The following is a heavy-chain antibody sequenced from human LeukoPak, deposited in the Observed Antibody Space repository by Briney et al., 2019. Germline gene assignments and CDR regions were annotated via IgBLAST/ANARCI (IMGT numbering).Heavy chain of an antibody. CDR2: ISSSSSTI. D-gene: IGHD3-10*01. V-gene: IGHV3-48*01. J-gene: IGHJ6*03. Sequence: SGGSLRLSCAASGFTFSSYSMNWVRQAPGKGLEWVSYISSSSSTIYYADSVKGRFTISRDNAKNSLYLQMNSLRAEDTAVYYCARDVNYYGSGSYDYMDVWGKGTTVTVSS. CDR1: GFTFSSYS. CDR3: ARDVNYYGSGSYDYMDV.